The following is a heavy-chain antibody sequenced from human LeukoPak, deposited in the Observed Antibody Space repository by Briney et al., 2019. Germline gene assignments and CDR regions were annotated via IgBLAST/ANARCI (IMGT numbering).Heavy chain of an antibody. CDR2: IYHSGST. V-gene: IGHV4-4*02. J-gene: IGHJ4*02. D-gene: IGHD6-19*01. Sequence: SETLSLTCAVSGGPISSANWWSWVRQPPGKGLEWIGEIYHSGSTNYNPSLKSRVTLSIDKSENQFSLKVKTVTAADTAVYYCARHTSGWYDNWGQGTLVTVSS. CDR3: ARHTSGWYDN. CDR1: GGPISSANW.